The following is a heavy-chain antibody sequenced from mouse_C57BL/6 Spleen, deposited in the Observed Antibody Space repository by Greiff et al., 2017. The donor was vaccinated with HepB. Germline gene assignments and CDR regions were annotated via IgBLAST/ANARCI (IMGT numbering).Heavy chain of an antibody. CDR1: GFTFSNYW. CDR2: IRLKSDNYAT. D-gene: IGHD2-4*01. V-gene: IGHV6-3*01. Sequence: EVKLQESGGGLVQPGGSMKLSCVASGFTFSNYWMNWVRQSPEKGLEWVAQIRLKSDNYATHYAESVKGRFTISRDDSKSSVYLQMNNLRAEDAGIYYCTSSYYDYPYWYFDVWGTGTTVTVSS. J-gene: IGHJ1*03. CDR3: TSSYYDYPYWYFDV.